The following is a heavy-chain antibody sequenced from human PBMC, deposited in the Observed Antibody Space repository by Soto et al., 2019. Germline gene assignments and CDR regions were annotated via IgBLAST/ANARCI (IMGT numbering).Heavy chain of an antibody. Sequence: VQLVQSGAEVKKPGSSVKVSCKASGGTFSSYAISWVRQAPGQGLEWMGGIIPIFGTANYAQKFQGRVTITADESTSTAYMELSSLRSEDTAVYYCARDNYYGSGSYFRYNFDYWGQGTLVTVSS. J-gene: IGHJ4*02. CDR1: GGTFSSYA. V-gene: IGHV1-69*01. CDR2: IIPIFGTA. CDR3: ARDNYYGSGSYFRYNFDY. D-gene: IGHD3-10*01.